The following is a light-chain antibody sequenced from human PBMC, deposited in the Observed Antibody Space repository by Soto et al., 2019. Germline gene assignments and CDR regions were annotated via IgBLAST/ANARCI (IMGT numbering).Light chain of an antibody. CDR1: QSISNW. Sequence: DIQMTQSPSALSSSVGDRVTITCRASQSISNWLAWYQQKPGKAPKLLIYDASSLESGVPSRFSGSGSETEFTLTISSLQPDDFATYYCQQYNSYWTLGQGTRVEIK. CDR2: DAS. V-gene: IGKV1-5*01. J-gene: IGKJ1*01. CDR3: QQYNSYWT.